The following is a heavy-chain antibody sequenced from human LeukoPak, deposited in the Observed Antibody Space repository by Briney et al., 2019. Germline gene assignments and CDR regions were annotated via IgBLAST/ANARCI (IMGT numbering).Heavy chain of an antibody. CDR1: GASVSTYY. V-gene: IGHV4-59*02. CDR3: ARGQDDFWSGYSRGMDV. D-gene: IGHD3-3*01. Sequence: PSEALSLTCTVSGASVSTYYWGWIRQPPGKGLEWIGYVHSSGTTSYNPSLKSRVTMSVDTSKNQFSLKLSSVTAADTAVYYCARGQDDFWSGYSRGMDVWGQGTTVTVSS. CDR2: VHSSGTT. J-gene: IGHJ6*02.